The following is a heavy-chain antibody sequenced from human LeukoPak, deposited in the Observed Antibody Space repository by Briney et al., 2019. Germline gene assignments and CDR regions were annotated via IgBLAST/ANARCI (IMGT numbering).Heavy chain of an antibody. J-gene: IGHJ4*02. V-gene: IGHV1-46*01. CDR1: GYTFTTYY. Sequence: ASVKVSCKASGYTFTTYYVHWVRQAPGQGLEWMGIINPSGGSTTYAQKFRGRLTMTRDMSTGTVYMELSSLRSEDTAVYYCARGSRPVYNLLTGKRYFDYWGQGTLLTVSS. D-gene: IGHD3-9*01. CDR2: INPSGGST. CDR3: ARGSRPVYNLLTGKRYFDY.